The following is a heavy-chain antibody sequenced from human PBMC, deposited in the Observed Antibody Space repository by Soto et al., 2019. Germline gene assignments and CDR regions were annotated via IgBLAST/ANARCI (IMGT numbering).Heavy chain of an antibody. V-gene: IGHV4-59*01. Sequence: SETLSLTCTVSGGSISGYYWSWIRQPPGKGLEWIGFIYYSGTTNYNPSLKSRVNKSVDTSKNQFSLKLSSVTSADTAVYYCARVYGDYLDYWGQGTLVTVS. CDR1: GGSISGYY. J-gene: IGHJ4*02. CDR2: IYYSGTT. D-gene: IGHD4-17*01. CDR3: ARVYGDYLDY.